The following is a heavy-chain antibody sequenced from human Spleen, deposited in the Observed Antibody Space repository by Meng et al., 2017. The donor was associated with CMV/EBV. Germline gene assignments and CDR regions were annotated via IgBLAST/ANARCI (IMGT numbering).Heavy chain of an antibody. CDR2: ISSRGSTI. Sequence: GESLKISCAASGFTFSSYSMNWVRQAPGKGLEWVSYISSRGSTIYYADSVKGRFTISRDNAKNSLYLQMNSLRAEDTAVYYCARIGEGSSGTNWYFDLWGRGTLVTVSS. J-gene: IGHJ2*01. D-gene: IGHD3-22*01. CDR3: ARIGEGSSGTNWYFDL. CDR1: GFTFSSYS. V-gene: IGHV3-48*04.